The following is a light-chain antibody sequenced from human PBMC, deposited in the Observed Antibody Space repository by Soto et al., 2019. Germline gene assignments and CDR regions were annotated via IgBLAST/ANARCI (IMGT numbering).Light chain of an antibody. Sequence: QTVVTQEPSSSVSPGGTVTFTCGLSSGSVSTNYYPSWYQQTPGQAPRTLIYNTNSRSSGVPDRFSGSILGNKAALTITGAQADGESDYYCVLYMGLGISVFGGGTKLTVL. CDR1: SGSVSTNYY. V-gene: IGLV8-61*01. J-gene: IGLJ2*01. CDR3: VLYMGLGISV. CDR2: NTN.